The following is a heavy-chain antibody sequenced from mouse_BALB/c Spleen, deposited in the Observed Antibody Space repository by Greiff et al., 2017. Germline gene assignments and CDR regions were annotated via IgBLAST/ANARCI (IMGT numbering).Heavy chain of an antibody. CDR3: ARYAGFAY. CDR1: GFNIKDTY. Sequence: SGAELVKPGASVKLSCTASGFNIKDTYMHWVKQRPEQGLEWIGRIDPANGNTKYDPKFQGKATITADTSSNTAYLQLSSLTSEDTAVYYCARYAGFAYWGQGTLVTVSA. J-gene: IGHJ3*01. CDR2: IDPANGNT. V-gene: IGHV14-3*02.